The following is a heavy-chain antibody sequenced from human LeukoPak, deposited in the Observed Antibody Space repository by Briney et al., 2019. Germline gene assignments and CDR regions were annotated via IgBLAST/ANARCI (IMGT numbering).Heavy chain of an antibody. J-gene: IGHJ4*02. V-gene: IGHV4-59*11. CDR1: GGSISSHY. Sequence: SETLSLTCTVSGGSISSHYWSWIRQPPGKGLEWIAYLFDSVDTRDNPSLQSRLTLSADTSKNQFSLRLSSVTAADTAVYYCATIKRGSIFGYFDFWGQGIKVTVSS. CDR3: ATIKRGSIFGYFDF. D-gene: IGHD5-18*01. CDR2: LFDSVDT.